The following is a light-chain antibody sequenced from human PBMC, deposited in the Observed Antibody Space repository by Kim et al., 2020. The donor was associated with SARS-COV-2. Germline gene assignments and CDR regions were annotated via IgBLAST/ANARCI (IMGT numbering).Light chain of an antibody. J-gene: IGKJ1*01. CDR3: QKYNSAPCT. CDR1: QDIANS. Sequence: ASIGDRVTITRRASQDIANSLAWYQQKPGKVPQVLIYAASTLQSGVPSRFSGSGSGTEFTLTIDSLQTEDVATYYCQKYNSAPCTFGPGTKVDIK. CDR2: AAS. V-gene: IGKV1-27*01.